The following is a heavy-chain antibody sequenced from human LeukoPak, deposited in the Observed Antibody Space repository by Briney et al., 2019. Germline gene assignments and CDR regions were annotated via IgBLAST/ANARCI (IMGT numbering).Heavy chain of an antibody. Sequence: GGSLRLSCAASGFTFSSYAMSWVRQAPGKGLEWVSGISGSGGSTFFADSVKGRFTISRDSSKNTLNLQMNSLRAEDTAVYYCAKDRGFSGSSTFDFWGQGTMVTVSS. CDR2: ISGSGGST. D-gene: IGHD1-26*01. CDR1: GFTFSSYA. CDR3: AKDRGFSGSSTFDF. V-gene: IGHV3-23*01. J-gene: IGHJ3*01.